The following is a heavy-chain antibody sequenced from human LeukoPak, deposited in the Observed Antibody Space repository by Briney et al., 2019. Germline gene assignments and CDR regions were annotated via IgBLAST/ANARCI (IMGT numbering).Heavy chain of an antibody. CDR2: ISSSSSTI. J-gene: IGHJ4*02. D-gene: IGHD6-19*01. Sequence: PGGSLRLSCAASEFTFSSYSMNWVRQAPGKGLEWVSYISSSSSTIYYADSVKGRFTISRDNAKNSLYLQMNSLRAEDTAVYYCARGWYSSGWYYFDYWGQGTLVTVSS. CDR3: ARGWYSSGWYYFDY. CDR1: EFTFSSYS. V-gene: IGHV3-48*01.